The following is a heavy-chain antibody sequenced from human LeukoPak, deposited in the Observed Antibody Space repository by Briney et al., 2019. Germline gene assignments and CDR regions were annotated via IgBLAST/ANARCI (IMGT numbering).Heavy chain of an antibody. J-gene: IGHJ6*03. CDR3: ARDLVSYYGSGNYYYYMDV. CDR2: IYTSGST. Sequence: PSETLSLTCTVSGGSISSYYWSWIRQPAGRGLEWIGRIYTSGSTNYNPSLKSRVTMSVDTSKNQFSLKLSSVTAADTAVYYCARDLVSYYGSGNYYYYMDVWGKGTTVTMSS. V-gene: IGHV4-4*07. D-gene: IGHD3-10*01. CDR1: GGSISSYY.